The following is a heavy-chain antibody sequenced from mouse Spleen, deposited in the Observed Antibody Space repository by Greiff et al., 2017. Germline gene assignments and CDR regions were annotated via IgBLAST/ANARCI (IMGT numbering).Heavy chain of an antibody. CDR1: GYTFTSYW. J-gene: IGHJ3*01. CDR2: INPSTGYT. Sequence: VQLQHSGAELAKPGASVKMSCKASGYTFTSYWMHWVKQRPGQGLEWIGYINPSTGYTEYNQKFKDKATLTADKSSSTAYMQLSSLTSEDSAVYYCAREVTGPFAYWGQGTLVTVSA. D-gene: IGHD2-1*01. CDR3: AREVTGPFAY. V-gene: IGHV1-7*01.